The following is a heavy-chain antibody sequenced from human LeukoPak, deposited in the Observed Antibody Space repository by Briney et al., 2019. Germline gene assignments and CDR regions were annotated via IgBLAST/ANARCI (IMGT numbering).Heavy chain of an antibody. CDR1: GGSISSYY. CDR2: IHYSGST. J-gene: IGHJ4*02. V-gene: IGHV4-59*12. Sequence: PSETLSLTCTVSGGSISSYYWSWIRQPPGKGLEWIGYIHYSGSTNYNPSLKSRVTISVDTSKNQFSLKLSSVTAADTAVYYCARDPGGSYCTNGVCYTDYWGQGTLVTVSS. D-gene: IGHD2-8*01. CDR3: ARDPGGSYCTNGVCYTDY.